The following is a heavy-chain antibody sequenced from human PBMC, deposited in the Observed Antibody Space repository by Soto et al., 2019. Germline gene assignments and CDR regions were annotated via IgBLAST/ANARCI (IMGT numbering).Heavy chain of an antibody. D-gene: IGHD2-21*02. Sequence: ASVKVSCKASGYTFTGYYMHWVRQAPGQGLEWMGWINPNSGGTNYAQKFRGRVTMTRDTSISTAYMELSRLRSDDTAVYYCARESLCGGDCYSYYYYGMDVWGQGTTVTVSS. CDR2: INPNSGGT. CDR1: GYTFTGYY. V-gene: IGHV1-2*02. J-gene: IGHJ6*02. CDR3: ARESLCGGDCYSYYYYGMDV.